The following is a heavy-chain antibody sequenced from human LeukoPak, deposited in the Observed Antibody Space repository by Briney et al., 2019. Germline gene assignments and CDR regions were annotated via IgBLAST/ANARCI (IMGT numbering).Heavy chain of an antibody. D-gene: IGHD1-14*01. J-gene: IGHJ3*02. CDR3: ARLVQTNLPI. CDR1: GFTFSSYS. CDR2: ISSSSSTI. V-gene: IGHV3-48*04. Sequence: GGSLRLSCAASGFTFSSYSMNWVRQAPGKGLEWVSYISSSSSTIYYADSMKGRFTISRDNAKNSLYLQMNSLRAEDTAVYYCARLVQTNLPIWGQGTMVTVSS.